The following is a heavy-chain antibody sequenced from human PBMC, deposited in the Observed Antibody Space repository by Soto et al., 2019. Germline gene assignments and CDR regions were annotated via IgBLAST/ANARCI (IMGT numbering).Heavy chain of an antibody. CDR2: IYGDDDK. CDR1: GFSLSTSGVG. J-gene: IGHJ4*02. D-gene: IGHD6-13*01. V-gene: IGHV2-5*02. Sequence: QITLKESGPTLVKPTQTLTLTCTFSGFSLSTSGVGVGWIRQPPGKALEWLALIYGDDDKRYSPSLKSRLTIDXXTXKXRVVLTMTNMDPVDTATYYCAHLAAAGTFIPSPCDYWGQGTLVTVSS. CDR3: AHLAAAGTFIPSPCDY.